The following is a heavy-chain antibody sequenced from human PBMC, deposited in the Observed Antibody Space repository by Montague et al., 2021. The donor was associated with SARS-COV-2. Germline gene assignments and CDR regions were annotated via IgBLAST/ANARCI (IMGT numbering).Heavy chain of an antibody. CDR2: IYSNGDK. Sequence: PALVKPTQTLTLTCTFSGFSLSTPNVGVAWIRQPPGKALEWLAVIYSNGDKRYSPSLQRRLTITKDTSRNQVVLSLTNVDPLDTATYYCAHLIRYYDIFTGIPFDAWGQGTQAPVPS. V-gene: IGHV2-5*01. CDR3: AHLIRYYDIFTGIPFDA. D-gene: IGHD3-9*01. CDR1: GFSLSTPNVG. J-gene: IGHJ4*02.